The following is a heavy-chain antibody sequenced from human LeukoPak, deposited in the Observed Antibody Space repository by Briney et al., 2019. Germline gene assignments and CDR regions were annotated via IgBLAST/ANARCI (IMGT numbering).Heavy chain of an antibody. V-gene: IGHV3-15*01. CDR1: GFTFSNAW. D-gene: IGHD1-1*01. Sequence: GGSLRLSCAASGFTFSNAWMSWVRQAPGKGLEWVGRIKRKTDGGPTDYAAPVKGRFTISRDDSKNTLYLQMNSLKTEDTAVYYCTTEDPLEVVQHFQHWGQGTLVTVSS. J-gene: IGHJ1*01. CDR3: TTEDPLEVVQHFQH. CDR2: IKRKTDGGPT.